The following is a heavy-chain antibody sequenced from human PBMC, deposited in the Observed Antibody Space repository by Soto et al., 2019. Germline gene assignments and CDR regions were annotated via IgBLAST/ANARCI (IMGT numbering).Heavy chain of an antibody. V-gene: IGHV3-48*01. CDR1: GFTFSSYN. CDR2: ISGSRTTI. D-gene: IGHD3-3*01. CDR3: ARDMRFLEWFPDY. Sequence: GESLKISCAASGFTFSSYNMNWVRQTPGKGLEWVSYISGSRTTIYYADSVKGRFTISRDNAENSLYLQMNSLRAEDTAVYYCARDMRFLEWFPDYWGQGTLVTVSS. J-gene: IGHJ4*02.